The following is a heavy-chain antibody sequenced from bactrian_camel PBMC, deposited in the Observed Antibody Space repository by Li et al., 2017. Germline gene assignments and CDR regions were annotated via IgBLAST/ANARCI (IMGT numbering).Heavy chain of an antibody. Sequence: VQLVESGGDLVQPGGFLRLSCAVSGFTFSAGWTFSDADINWVRQAPGKGLEWVSASKSGGSTQYADSVKGRFTLSRDNDKNTVYLQMNDLRAEDTGVYYCATTRYWGQGTQVTVS. CDR2: SKSGGST. J-gene: IGHJ4*01. D-gene: IGHD5*01. V-gene: IGHV3S40*01. CDR3: ATTRY. CDR1: GFTFSAGWTFSDAD.